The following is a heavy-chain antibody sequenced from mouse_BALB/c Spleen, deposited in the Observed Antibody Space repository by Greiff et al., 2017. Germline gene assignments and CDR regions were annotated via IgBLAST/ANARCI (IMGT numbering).Heavy chain of an antibody. D-gene: IGHD2-14*01. CDR2: ISSGGGST. CDR3: AREVRLYFDV. V-gene: IGHV5-12-1*01. Sequence: VQLKESGGGLVKPGGSLKLSCAASGFAFSSYDMSWVRQTPEKRLEWVAYISSGGGSTYYPDTVKGRFTISRDNAKNTLYLQMSSLKSEDTAMYYCAREVRLYFDVWGAGTTVTVSS. J-gene: IGHJ1*01. CDR1: GFAFSSYD.